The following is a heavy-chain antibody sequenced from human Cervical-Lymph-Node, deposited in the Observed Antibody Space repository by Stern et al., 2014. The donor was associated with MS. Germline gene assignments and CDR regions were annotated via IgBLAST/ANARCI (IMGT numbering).Heavy chain of an antibody. CDR3: ARSPATPSGYDRFDY. D-gene: IGHD5-12*01. CDR2: IFPRDSNT. V-gene: IGHV5-51*03. J-gene: IGHJ4*02. CDR1: GYLFDDYW. Sequence: EVQLEESGAEVKKPGESLKISCEASGYLFDDYWIGWVRQMSGRGLELVAIIFPRDSNTRYSPSVQGPVPISADKSTSTAYLSRSSRKASDPAMYYWARSPATPSGYDRFDYWGQGALVTVSS.